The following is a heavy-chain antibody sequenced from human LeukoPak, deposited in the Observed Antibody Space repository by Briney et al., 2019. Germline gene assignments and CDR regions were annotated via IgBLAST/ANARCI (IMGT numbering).Heavy chain of an antibody. CDR2: IYPGDADT. J-gene: IGHJ3*02. D-gene: IGHD6-19*01. CDR1: GYSFTSYW. V-gene: IGHV5-51*01. Sequence: GESLKISCKGSGYSFTSYWIAWLRQMPGKGLEWMGIIYPGDADTRYSPSFQGQVTISADNSSSTAYLQWRSLKASDTAMYYCARHKAVAGIDAFDIWGQGTMVTVSS. CDR3: ARHKAVAGIDAFDI.